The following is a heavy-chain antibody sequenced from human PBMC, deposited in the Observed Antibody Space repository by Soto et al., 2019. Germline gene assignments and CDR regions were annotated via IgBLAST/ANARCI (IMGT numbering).Heavy chain of an antibody. CDR3: ARDASGDYYYYGMDV. Sequence: QVQLVQSGAEVKKPGSSVKVSCKASGGTLSSYAISWERQAPGPGLDWRGGIMPIFGTANYAQKFQGRVTIHADESTSTAYMELSSLRSEDTAVYYCARDASGDYYYYGMDVWGQGTTVTVSS. V-gene: IGHV1-69*01. J-gene: IGHJ6*02. CDR1: GGTLSSYA. D-gene: IGHD3-10*01. CDR2: IMPIFGTA.